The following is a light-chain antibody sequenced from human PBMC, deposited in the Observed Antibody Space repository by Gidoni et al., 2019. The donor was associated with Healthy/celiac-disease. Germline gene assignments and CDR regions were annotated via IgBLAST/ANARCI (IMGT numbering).Light chain of an antibody. Sequence: VHMTQSPSTLSASVGDRVTITCRASQSISSWLAWYQQKPGKAPKLLIYAASSLESGVPSRFSGSGSGTEFTLTISSLQPDDFATYYCQQYNSYSWTFGQGTKVEIK. J-gene: IGKJ1*01. CDR1: QSISSW. V-gene: IGKV1-5*01. CDR3: QQYNSYSWT. CDR2: AAS.